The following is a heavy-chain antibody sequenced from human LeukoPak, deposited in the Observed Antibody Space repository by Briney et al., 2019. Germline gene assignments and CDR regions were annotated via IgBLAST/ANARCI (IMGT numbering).Heavy chain of an antibody. J-gene: IGHJ4*02. D-gene: IGHD6-13*01. V-gene: IGHV3-23*01. Sequence: GGSLRLSCAASGFTFSNFAMSWVRQAPGKGLEWVSGISGGGGTTNHADSGTGRFTISRHNYKNTLYLQMNSLRVEDTAVYYCATRIATASGNYWGEGTLVTVSS. CDR2: ISGGGGTT. CDR1: GFTFSNFA. CDR3: ATRIATASGNY.